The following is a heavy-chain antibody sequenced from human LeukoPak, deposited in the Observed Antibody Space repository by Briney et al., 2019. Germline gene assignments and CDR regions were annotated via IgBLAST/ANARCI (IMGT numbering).Heavy chain of an antibody. Sequence: ASVKVSCKASGYTFTSYDFNWVRQATGQGLEWMGWMNPNSGNTGYAQKFQGRVTITRNTSISTAYMELSSLRSEDTAVYYCARGGNVDDYGDQRPYDWFDPWGQGTLVTVSS. J-gene: IGHJ5*02. CDR1: GYTFTSYD. CDR3: ARGGNVDDYGDQRPYDWFDP. CDR2: MNPNSGNT. V-gene: IGHV1-8*03. D-gene: IGHD4-17*01.